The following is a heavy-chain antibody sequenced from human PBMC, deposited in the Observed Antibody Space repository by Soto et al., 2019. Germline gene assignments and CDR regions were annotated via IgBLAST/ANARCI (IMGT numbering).Heavy chain of an antibody. J-gene: IGHJ4*02. D-gene: IGHD6-13*01. Sequence: GGSLRLSCAASGFTFSDYYMSWIRQAPGKGLEWVSYISSSSSYTNYADSVKGRFTISRDNAKNSLYLQMNSLRAEDTAVYYCARDSTAHSRYSSSWYFDYWGQGTLVTVSS. CDR3: ARDSTAHSRYSSSWYFDY. CDR2: ISSSSSYT. CDR1: GFTFSDYY. V-gene: IGHV3-11*06.